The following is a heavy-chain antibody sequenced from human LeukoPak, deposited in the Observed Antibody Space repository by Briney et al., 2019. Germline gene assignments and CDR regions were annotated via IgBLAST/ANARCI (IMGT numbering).Heavy chain of an antibody. CDR1: GFTFSTYG. Sequence: PGGSLRLPCAASGFTFSTYGMHWVRQAPGKGLEWVALISFDGSDKYYADSVKGRFTIPRDNSKNTLYLQMNTLRAEDTAVYYCAKDPAFYGMDVWGQGTTVTVSS. V-gene: IGHV3-30*18. CDR3: AKDPAFYGMDV. CDR2: ISFDGSDK. J-gene: IGHJ6*02. D-gene: IGHD3-3*02.